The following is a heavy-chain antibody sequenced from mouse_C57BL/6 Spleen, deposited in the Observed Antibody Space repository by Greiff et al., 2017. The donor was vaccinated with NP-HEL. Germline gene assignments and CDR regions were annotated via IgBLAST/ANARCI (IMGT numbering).Heavy chain of an antibody. V-gene: IGHV14-2*01. Sequence: EVQLQESGAELVKPGASVKLSCTASGFNIKDYYMHWVKQRAEQGLEWIGRIDPEDGETQYAPNFQGKATITADTSSNTAYLQLSSLTSEDTAFYYCARKDGNYDMDYWGQGTSGTVSS. D-gene: IGHD2-1*01. CDR3: ARKDGNYDMDY. CDR2: IDPEDGET. CDR1: GFNIKDYY. J-gene: IGHJ4*01.